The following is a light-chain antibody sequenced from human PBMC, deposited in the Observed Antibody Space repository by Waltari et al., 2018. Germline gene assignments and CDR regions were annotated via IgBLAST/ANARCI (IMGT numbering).Light chain of an antibody. CDR3: QQYKNWPPLT. J-gene: IGKJ4*01. V-gene: IGKV3-15*01. CDR1: ESVINS. Sequence: EIVMTQSPATLSVSPGERATLSCRASESVINSLAWYQQRPGQAPTLLFHDASTRATGIPARFSGSGSVTEFTLTISSLQSEDFAVYYCQQYKNWPPLTFGGGTKVEIK. CDR2: DAS.